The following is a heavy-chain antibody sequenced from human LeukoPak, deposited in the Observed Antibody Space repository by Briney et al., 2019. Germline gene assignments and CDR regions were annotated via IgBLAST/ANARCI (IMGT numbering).Heavy chain of an antibody. Sequence: SETLSLTCTVSGYSISSGYYWGWIRQPPGKGLEWIGEIYHSGSTNYNPSLKRRVTISVDKSKNQFSLKLSSVTAADTAVYYCARTYYYDSSGPQDAFDIWGQGTMVTVSS. V-gene: IGHV4-38-2*02. CDR3: ARTYYYDSSGPQDAFDI. CDR1: GYSISSGYY. J-gene: IGHJ3*02. D-gene: IGHD3-22*01. CDR2: IYHSGST.